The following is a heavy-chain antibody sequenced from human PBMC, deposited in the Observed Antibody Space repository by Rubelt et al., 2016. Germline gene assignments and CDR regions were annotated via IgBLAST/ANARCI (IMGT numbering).Heavy chain of an antibody. V-gene: IGHV4-4*02. CDR2: IFHSGST. CDR1: GVSISSGNW. Sequence: QLQLQESGPRLVEPSGTLSLTCAVSGVSISSGNWWSWIRQPPGKGLEWIGEIFHSGSTNYNPSLKGRVTISVDTFKKQFSRKGNSVTAADTAGYYCARELGGDFDAYDFWGQGTMVTVSS. CDR3: ARELGGDFDAYDF. D-gene: IGHD2-21*02. J-gene: IGHJ3*01.